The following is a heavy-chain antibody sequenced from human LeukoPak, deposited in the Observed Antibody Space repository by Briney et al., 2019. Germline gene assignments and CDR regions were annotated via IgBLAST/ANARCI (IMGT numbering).Heavy chain of an antibody. CDR2: ISWNSGSI. D-gene: IGHD1-26*01. CDR3: ARQWQWEPRADY. Sequence: PGRSLRLSCAASGFTFDDYAMHWVRQAPGKGLEWVSGISWNSGSIGYADSVKGRFTISRDNSNSTLYLQMNSLRAEDTAVYYCARQWQWEPRADYWGQGTLVTVSS. CDR1: GFTFDDYA. J-gene: IGHJ4*02. V-gene: IGHV3-9*01.